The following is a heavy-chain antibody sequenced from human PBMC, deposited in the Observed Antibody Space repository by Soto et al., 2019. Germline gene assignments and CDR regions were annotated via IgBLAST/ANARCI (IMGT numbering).Heavy chain of an antibody. V-gene: IGHV3-30-3*01. CDR1: GFTFSSYA. CDR3: ARDKSPYRSGWHNRHFDY. Sequence: QVQLVESGGGVVQPGRSLRLSCAASGFTFSSYAMHWVRQAPGKGLEWVAVISYDGSNKYYADSVKGRFTISRDNSKNTLYLQMNSLRAGDTAVYYCARDKSPYRSGWHNRHFDYWGQGTLVTVSS. D-gene: IGHD6-19*01. CDR2: ISYDGSNK. J-gene: IGHJ4*02.